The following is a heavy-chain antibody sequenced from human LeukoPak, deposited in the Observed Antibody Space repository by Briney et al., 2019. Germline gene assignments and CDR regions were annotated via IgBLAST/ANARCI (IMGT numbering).Heavy chain of an antibody. J-gene: IGHJ3*02. D-gene: IGHD3-3*01. V-gene: IGHV4-38-2*02. CDR2: IYYSGST. CDR3: ARHMGHYYDFWSGYSDAFDI. CDR1: GYSISSGYY. Sequence: PSETLSLTCTVSGYSISSGYYWGWIRQPPGKGLEWIGSIYYSGSTYYNPSLKSRVTISVDTSKNQFSLKLSSVTAADTAVYYCARHMGHYYDFWSGYSDAFDIWGQGTMVTVSS.